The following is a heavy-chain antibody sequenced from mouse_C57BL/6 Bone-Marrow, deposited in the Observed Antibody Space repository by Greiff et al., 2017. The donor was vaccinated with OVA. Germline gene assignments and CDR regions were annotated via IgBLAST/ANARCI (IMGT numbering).Heavy chain of an antibody. J-gene: IGHJ4*01. CDR2: IDPSDSET. D-gene: IGHD3-2*02. Sequence: QVQLQQPGAELVRPGSSVKLSCKASGYTFTSYWMHWVKQRPIQGLEWIGNIDPSDSETNYNQKFKDKATLTVDKSSSTAYMQLSSLTSEDSAVYYCAREKDSSGYEDAMDYWGQGTSVTVSS. V-gene: IGHV1-52*01. CDR3: AREKDSSGYEDAMDY. CDR1: GYTFTSYW.